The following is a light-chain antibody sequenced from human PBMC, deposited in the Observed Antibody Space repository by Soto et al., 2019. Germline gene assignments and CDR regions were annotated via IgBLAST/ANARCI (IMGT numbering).Light chain of an antibody. CDR1: SSNIGAGYE. CDR3: QSYDNSLRVSV. V-gene: IGLV1-40*01. Sequence: QAVVTQPPSVSGAPGQTVTISCAWSSSNIGAGYEIHWYQQIPGAVPKLLIYGNSNRPSGVPDRFFGSKSDTSASLAITGLQAEDEADYYCQSYDNSLRVSVFGGGTKLTVL. CDR2: GNS. J-gene: IGLJ2*01.